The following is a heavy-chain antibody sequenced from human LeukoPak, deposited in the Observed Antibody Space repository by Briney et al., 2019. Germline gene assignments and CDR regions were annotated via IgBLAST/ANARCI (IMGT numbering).Heavy chain of an antibody. CDR1: GGSTNIINYY. CDR3: ARGTVGYCSGGSCQGWFDP. Sequence: SETLSLTCTVSGGSTNIINYYWGWIRQPPGKGLEWIGNIYYSGPTYYNPSLKSRVTISIDTSKNQFSLKLSSVTAADTAVYYCARGTVGYCSGGSCQGWFDPWGQGTLVTVSS. CDR2: IYYSGPT. J-gene: IGHJ5*02. V-gene: IGHV4-39*07. D-gene: IGHD2-15*01.